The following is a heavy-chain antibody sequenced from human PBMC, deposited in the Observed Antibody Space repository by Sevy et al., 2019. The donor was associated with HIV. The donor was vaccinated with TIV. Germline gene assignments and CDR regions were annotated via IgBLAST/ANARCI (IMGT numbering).Heavy chain of an antibody. D-gene: IGHD6-13*01. Sequence: SETLSLTCTVSAGSITDKKSYWAWIRQPPGKGLEWIGSISYGGSTYYNPSLQSRVTLSVDTCKNQFSLNLSSVTAADTAKYYCARRVAAAGQGNEYFQHWGRGTLVTVSS. CDR2: ISYGGST. CDR3: ARRVAAAGQGNEYFQH. J-gene: IGHJ1*01. CDR1: AGSITDKKSY. V-gene: IGHV4-39*01.